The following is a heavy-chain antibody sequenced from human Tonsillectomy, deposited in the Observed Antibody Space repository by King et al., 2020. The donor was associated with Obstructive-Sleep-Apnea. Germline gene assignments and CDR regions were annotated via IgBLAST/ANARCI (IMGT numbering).Heavy chain of an antibody. CDR2: ISFDGSNK. J-gene: IGHJ4*02. Sequence: VQLVESGGGVVQPGRSLRLSCAASGFTFSSYGVHWVRQAPGKGLEWVAVISFDGSNKYYADSVTGRFTISRDNSKNTLYLQMNSLRAEDTAVYYCAKDGGYSGYDLYYFDYWGQGTLVTVSS. CDR3: AKDGGYSGYDLYYFDY. CDR1: GFTFSSYG. V-gene: IGHV3-30*18. D-gene: IGHD5-12*01.